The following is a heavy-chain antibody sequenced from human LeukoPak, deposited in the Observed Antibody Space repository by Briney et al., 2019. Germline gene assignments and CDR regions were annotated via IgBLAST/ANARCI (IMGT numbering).Heavy chain of an antibody. V-gene: IGHV1-69*05. CDR2: IIPIFGTA. D-gene: IGHD1-26*01. CDR3: ARGRGVGATLYYFDY. J-gene: IGHJ4*02. CDR1: GGTFSSYA. Sequence: SVKVSCKASGGTFSSYAISWVRQAPGQGLEWIGGIIPIFGTANYAQKFQGRVTITTDESTSTAYMELSSLRSEDTAVYYCARGRGVGATLYYFDYWGQGTLVTVSS.